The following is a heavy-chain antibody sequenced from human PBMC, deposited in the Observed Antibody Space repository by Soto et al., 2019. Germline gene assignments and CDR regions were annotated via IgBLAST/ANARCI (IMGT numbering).Heavy chain of an antibody. CDR2: IYYSGRT. V-gene: IGHV4-39*01. Sequence: SETLSLTCTVSGGSISSSSYYWGWIREPPGKGLEWIGSIYYSGRTYYNPSLKSRVTISVDTSKKQFSLKLSSVAAADTAVYSCARHRGMIFGVVPEFDPWGQGSLVNVCS. CDR3: ARHRGMIFGVVPEFDP. J-gene: IGHJ5*02. CDR1: GGSISSSSYY. D-gene: IGHD3-3*01.